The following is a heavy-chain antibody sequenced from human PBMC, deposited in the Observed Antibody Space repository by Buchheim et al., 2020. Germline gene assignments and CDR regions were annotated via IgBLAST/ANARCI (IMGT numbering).Heavy chain of an antibody. CDR2: VYYNGVT. D-gene: IGHD6-13*01. Sequence: QVRLQESGPGLVKPSEILSLTCSVSGGSVNPYYWNWIRQPPGKGLEWIGYVYYNGVTNYNPSLKSRVVISVDTSTNQFSPKVTSVTAADTAVYYCARGLATPAYTSGDFDSWGQGTL. CDR1: GGSVNPYY. J-gene: IGHJ4*02. V-gene: IGHV4-59*02. CDR3: ARGLATPAYTSGDFDS.